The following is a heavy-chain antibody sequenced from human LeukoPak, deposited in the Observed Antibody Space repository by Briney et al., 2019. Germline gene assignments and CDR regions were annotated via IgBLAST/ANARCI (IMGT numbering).Heavy chain of an antibody. V-gene: IGHV1-2*02. CDR3: ARYSSGCYAFDI. Sequence: VASVKVSCKASGYTFSSYYVHWVRQAPGQGLEWMGWINPNSGGTNYAQKFQGRVTMTRDTSISTAYMELSRLRSDDTAVYYCARYSSGCYAFDIWGQGTMVTVSS. J-gene: IGHJ3*02. CDR1: GYTFSSYY. D-gene: IGHD6-19*01. CDR2: INPNSGGT.